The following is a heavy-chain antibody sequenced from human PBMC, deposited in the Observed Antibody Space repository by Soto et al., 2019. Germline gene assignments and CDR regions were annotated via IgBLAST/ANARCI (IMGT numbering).Heavy chain of an antibody. D-gene: IGHD3-10*01. J-gene: IGHJ4*02. Sequence: PSETLSLTCAVYGGSFSGYYWSWIRQPPGKGLEWIGEINHSGSTNYNPSLKSRVTISVDTSKNQFSLKLSSVTAADTAVYYCASLWAEEDYDYWGQGTLVTVSS. V-gene: IGHV4-34*01. CDR3: ASLWAEEDYDY. CDR1: GGSFSGYY. CDR2: INHSGST.